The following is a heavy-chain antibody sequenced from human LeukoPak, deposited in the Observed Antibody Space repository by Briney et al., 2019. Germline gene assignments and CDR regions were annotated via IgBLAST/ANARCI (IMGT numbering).Heavy chain of an antibody. J-gene: IGHJ3*02. CDR1: GYTFTSYY. CDR3: ASASSGYWGAFDI. Sequence: GASVKVSCKASGYTFTSYYMHWVRQAPGQGLEWMGIINPSGGSTSYAQKFQGRVPMTRDTSTSTVYMELSSLRSEDTAVYYCASASSGYWGAFDIWGQGTMVTVSS. CDR2: INPSGGST. D-gene: IGHD3-22*01. V-gene: IGHV1-46*01.